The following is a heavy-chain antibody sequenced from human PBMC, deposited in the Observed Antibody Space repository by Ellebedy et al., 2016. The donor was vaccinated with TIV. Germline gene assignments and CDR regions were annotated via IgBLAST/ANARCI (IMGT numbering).Heavy chain of an antibody. CDR1: GFSFSTYW. V-gene: IGHV3-74*01. J-gene: IGHJ6*02. CDR3: ARDGGFGGVIFDYYYGMDV. Sequence: PGGSLRLSCAASGFSFSTYWMHWVRQAPGKGLVWVSRINSDGSSTTYADSVKGRFTISRDNAKNTLYLQMNSLRDEDTAVYYCARDGGFGGVIFDYYYGMDVWGQGTTVTVSS. D-gene: IGHD3-16*02. CDR2: INSDGSST.